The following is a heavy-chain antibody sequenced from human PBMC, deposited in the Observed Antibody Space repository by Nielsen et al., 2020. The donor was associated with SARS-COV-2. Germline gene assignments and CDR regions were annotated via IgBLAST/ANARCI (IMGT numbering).Heavy chain of an antibody. CDR1: GFTFSSYA. D-gene: IGHD6-13*01. CDR2: ISYDGSNK. J-gene: IGHJ3*02. CDR3: ANIAAAGTRRYAFDI. Sequence: GESLKISCAASGFTFSSYAMHWVRQAPGKGLEWVAVISYDGSNKYYADSVKGRFTISRDNSKNTLYLQMNSLRAEDTAVYYCANIAAAGTRRYAFDIWGQGTMVTVSS. V-gene: IGHV3-30-3*01.